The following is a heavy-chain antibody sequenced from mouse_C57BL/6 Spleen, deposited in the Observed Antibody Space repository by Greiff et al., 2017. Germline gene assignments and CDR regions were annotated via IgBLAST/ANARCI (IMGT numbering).Heavy chain of an antibody. V-gene: IGHV1-52*01. CDR2: IDPSDSET. Sequence: QVQLQQPGAELVRPGSSVKLSCKASGYTFTSYWMHWVKQRPIQGLEWIGNIDPSDSETHYNQKFKDKATLTVDNSSSTAYMQLSSLTSEDSAVYYCALGDYDYAMGYWGQGTSVNVSS. CDR3: ALGDYDYAMGY. J-gene: IGHJ4*01. CDR1: GYTFTSYW. D-gene: IGHD2-4*01.